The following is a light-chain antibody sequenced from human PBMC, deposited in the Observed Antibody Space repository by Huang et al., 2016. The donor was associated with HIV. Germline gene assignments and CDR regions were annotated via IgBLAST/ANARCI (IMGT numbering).Light chain of an antibody. Sequence: IQMTQSPGTLSVSPGVRVTLYCRASQSVGSSFAWFQHNPGQAPRLVIYGASTRASDIPVRFSGSGSGTEFTLSSNSLQSEDYAVYYCQQYSNMNTFGQGTRLEIK. V-gene: IGKV3-15*01. CDR1: QSVGSS. CDR2: GAS. J-gene: IGKJ2*01. CDR3: QQYSNMNT.